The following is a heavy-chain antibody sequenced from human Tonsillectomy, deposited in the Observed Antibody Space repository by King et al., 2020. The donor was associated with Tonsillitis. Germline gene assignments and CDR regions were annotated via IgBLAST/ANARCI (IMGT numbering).Heavy chain of an antibody. Sequence: VQLVESGGGVVQPGGSLRLSCGASGLTFRSYGMHWLRQAPGKGLEWVAFIRYDGGNKYYADSVKGRFTISRDNSKSTLSLQMNSLTAEDTAVYYCAKGPDYGDFENWGQGTLVTVSS. CDR2: IRYDGGNK. D-gene: IGHD4-17*01. J-gene: IGHJ1*01. V-gene: IGHV3-30*02. CDR3: AKGPDYGDFEN. CDR1: GLTFRSYG.